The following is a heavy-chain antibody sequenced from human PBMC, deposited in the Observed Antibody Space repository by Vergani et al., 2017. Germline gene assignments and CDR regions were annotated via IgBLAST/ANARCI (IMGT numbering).Heavy chain of an antibody. CDR3: ARRAERWETLLRDDFDV. Sequence: QVQLQQWGPGLLKPSETLSLTCAVYVGSLSGYYWSWIRLAPGKGLEWIGEINHSGTINYNPTLKSPFNVSIDTSRDHFSLKLRSVSAADTAVYFCARRAERWETLLRDDFDVWGQGTFVTVSP. V-gene: IGHV4-34*01. J-gene: IGHJ3*01. D-gene: IGHD1-26*01. CDR1: VGSLSGYY. CDR2: INHSGTI.